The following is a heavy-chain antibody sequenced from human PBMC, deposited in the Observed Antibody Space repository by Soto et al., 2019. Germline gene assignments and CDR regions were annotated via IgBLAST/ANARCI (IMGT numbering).Heavy chain of an antibody. D-gene: IGHD2-2*02. CDR2: ISGSGGST. CDR1: GFTFSSYA. Sequence: GGSLILSCAASGFTFSSYAMSWVRQAPGKGLEWVSAISGSGGSTYYADSVKGRFTISRDNSRNTLYLQMNSLRAEDTAVYYCAKAPYTLSPDSYYFDYWGQGTLVTVSS. J-gene: IGHJ4*02. CDR3: AKAPYTLSPDSYYFDY. V-gene: IGHV3-23*01.